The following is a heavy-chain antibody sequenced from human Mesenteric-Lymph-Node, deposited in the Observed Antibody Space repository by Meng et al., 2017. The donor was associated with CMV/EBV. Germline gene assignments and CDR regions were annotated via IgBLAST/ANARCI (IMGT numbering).Heavy chain of an antibody. D-gene: IGHD1-26*01. Sequence: GESLKISCVASGFSSSSFGMQWVRQAPGKGLEWVAFIWHDGSNKYYADSVKGRFTISRDNSKNTLYLQMNSLRAEDTAVYYCAKDSRYSGSFSDAFDIWGQGTMVTVSS. CDR3: AKDSRYSGSFSDAFDI. CDR1: GFSSSSFG. V-gene: IGHV3-30*02. J-gene: IGHJ3*02. CDR2: IWHDGSNK.